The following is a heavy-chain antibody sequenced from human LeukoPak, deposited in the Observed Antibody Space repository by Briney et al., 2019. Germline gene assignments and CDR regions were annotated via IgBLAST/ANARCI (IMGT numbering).Heavy chain of an antibody. CDR2: ISGSGGST. D-gene: IGHD3-3*01. Sequence: GGSLRLSCAASGFTFSSYAMSWVRQAPGKGLEWVSAISGSGGSTYYADSVKGRFTISRDNSTNTLYLQMNSLRAEDTAVYYCAKPSPPYYDFWSGYSAFDYWGQGTLVTVSS. J-gene: IGHJ4*02. CDR3: AKPSPPYYDFWSGYSAFDY. V-gene: IGHV3-23*01. CDR1: GFTFSSYA.